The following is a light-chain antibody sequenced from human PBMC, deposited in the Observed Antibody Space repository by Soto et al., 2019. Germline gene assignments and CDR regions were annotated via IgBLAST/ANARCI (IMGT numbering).Light chain of an antibody. CDR1: QTVINND. J-gene: IGKJ5*01. Sequence: EPVLTQFPGTLSLSPGETATVSCRASQTVINNDLAWYQQKPGQAPRLLIYGASSRATGIPDRFSGSASGTDFTLTITRLEPEDFAVYVCHRYDTSSLTFGQGTRLDIK. V-gene: IGKV3-20*01. CDR3: HRYDTSSLT. CDR2: GAS.